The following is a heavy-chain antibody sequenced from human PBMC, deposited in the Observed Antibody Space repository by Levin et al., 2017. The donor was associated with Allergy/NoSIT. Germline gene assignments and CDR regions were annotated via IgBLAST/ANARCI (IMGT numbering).Heavy chain of an antibody. V-gene: IGHV3-74*03. Sequence: LSLTCVASGFTFSSFWMHWVRQAPGKGLVWLSHIKGDGSTTTYADSVKGRFTISRDNAKNTLYLQMNSLSAEDTAVYYCVRDLYGRDDHWGQGTLVTVSS. CDR2: IKGDGSTT. D-gene: IGHD2-2*02. J-gene: IGHJ4*02. CDR3: VRDLYGRDDH. CDR1: GFTFSSFW.